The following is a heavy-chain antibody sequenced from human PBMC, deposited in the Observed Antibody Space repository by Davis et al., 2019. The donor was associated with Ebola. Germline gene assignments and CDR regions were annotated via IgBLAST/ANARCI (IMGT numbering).Heavy chain of an antibody. CDR3: ARDRSIAVAGTLYYYHYGMDV. Sequence: AASVKVSCKASGGTFSSYGISWVRQAPGQGLEWMGWISAYNGNTNYAQKLQGRVTMTTDTSTSTAYMELRSLRSDDTAVYYCARDRSIAVAGTLYYYHYGMDVWGQGTTVTVSS. J-gene: IGHJ6*02. D-gene: IGHD6-19*01. V-gene: IGHV1-18*01. CDR2: ISAYNGNT. CDR1: GGTFSSYG.